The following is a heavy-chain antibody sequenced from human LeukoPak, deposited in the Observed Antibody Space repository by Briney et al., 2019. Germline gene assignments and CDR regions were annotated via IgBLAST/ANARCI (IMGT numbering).Heavy chain of an antibody. CDR2: IKEDGSDK. V-gene: IGHV3-7*05. CDR1: GFIFSSYG. Sequence: GRSLRLSCAASGFIFSSYGMHWVRQAPGRGLEWVANIKEDGSDKFYVDSVKGRFTISRDNSKNSVYLQMNSLRVEDTAVYYCARSGGLDVWGQGTTVTVSS. J-gene: IGHJ6*02. CDR3: ARSGGLDV.